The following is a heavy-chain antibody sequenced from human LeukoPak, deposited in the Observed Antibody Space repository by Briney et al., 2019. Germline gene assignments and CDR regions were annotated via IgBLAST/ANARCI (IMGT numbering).Heavy chain of an antibody. J-gene: IGHJ4*02. V-gene: IGHV7-4-1*02. CDR3: ARDGAKLDF. CDR1: GYTFTNYA. Sequence: ASVKVSCKASGYTFTNYAINWVRHAPGQGLEWMGWITTDTGDPTYAQGFTRRFVFSLDTSVRTAYLHISTLMADDTAMYYCARDGAKLDFWGQGTLVTVSS. CDR2: ITTDTGDP.